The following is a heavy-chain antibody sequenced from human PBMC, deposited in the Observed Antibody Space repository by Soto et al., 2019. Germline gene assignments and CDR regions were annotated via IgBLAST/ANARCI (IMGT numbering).Heavy chain of an antibody. D-gene: IGHD5-18*01. J-gene: IGHJ6*02. CDR3: ARGDVDTAMVAGMDV. CDR2: IIPILGIA. Sequence: QVQLVQSGAEVKKPGSSVKVSCKASGGTFSSYTISWVRQAPGQGLEWMGRIIPILGIANYAQKFQGRVTITAANSASTAYMELSSLRSEDTAVYYCARGDVDTAMVAGMDVWGQGTTVTVSS. CDR1: GGTFSSYT. V-gene: IGHV1-69*02.